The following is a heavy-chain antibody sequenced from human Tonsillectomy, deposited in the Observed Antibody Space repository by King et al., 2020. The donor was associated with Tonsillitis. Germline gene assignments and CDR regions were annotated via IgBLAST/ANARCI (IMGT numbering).Heavy chain of an antibody. Sequence: QLVQSGAEVKKPGSSVKVSCKASGGTLSNYAITWVRQAPGQGLDWMGGIIPIFGTADYAQKFLGRVTITADKYTSTAYMELSSLRSDDTAVYYCARGKCSNGSCYDWFDPWGQGTLVTVSS. D-gene: IGHD2-15*01. CDR1: GGTLSNYA. J-gene: IGHJ5*02. CDR3: ARGKCSNGSCYDWFDP. CDR2: IIPIFGTA. V-gene: IGHV1-69*06.